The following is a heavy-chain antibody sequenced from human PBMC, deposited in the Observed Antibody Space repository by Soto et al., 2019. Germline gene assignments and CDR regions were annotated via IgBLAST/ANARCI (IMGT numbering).Heavy chain of an antibody. CDR1: GGSISSSY. Sequence: SETLSLTCTVSGGSISSSYWSWIRQPPGKGLEYIGYIYYSGSTNYSPSLKSRVTISVDTSKNQFSLQLTSVTAADTAMYYCARLGVEDYFGSGSYYRFDYWGQGTLVTVS. CDR2: IYYSGST. D-gene: IGHD3-10*01. J-gene: IGHJ4*02. CDR3: ARLGVEDYFGSGSYYRFDY. V-gene: IGHV4-59*01.